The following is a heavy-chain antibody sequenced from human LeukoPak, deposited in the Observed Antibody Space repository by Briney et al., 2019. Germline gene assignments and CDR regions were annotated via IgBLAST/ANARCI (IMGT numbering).Heavy chain of an antibody. CDR1: GYSISSDY. V-gene: IGHV4-59*01. J-gene: IGHJ6*03. Sequence: PSETLSLTCTVSGYSISSDYWSCIRQPPPKGLEWRGCIFYSGGTNYNPSLKSRVTISVDTSKNQFSLKLSSVTAADTAVYYCARVGREEDYDILTGYYKDYYMDVWGKGTTVTVSS. CDR3: ARVGREEDYDILTGYYKDYYMDV. CDR2: IFYSGGT. D-gene: IGHD3-9*01.